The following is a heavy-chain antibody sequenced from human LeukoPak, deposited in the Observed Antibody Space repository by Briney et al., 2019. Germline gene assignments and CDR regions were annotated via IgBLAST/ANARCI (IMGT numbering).Heavy chain of an antibody. CDR2: IYYSGST. J-gene: IGHJ4*02. CDR1: GGSISSSSYY. Sequence: SETLSLTCTVSGGSISSSSYYWGWIRQPPGKGLEWIGSIYYSGSTYYNPSLKSRVTISVDTSKNQFSLELSSVTAADTAVYYCARAYDYVWGSYQTAFDYWGQGTLVTVSS. V-gene: IGHV4-39*01. CDR3: ARAYDYVWGSYQTAFDY. D-gene: IGHD3-16*02.